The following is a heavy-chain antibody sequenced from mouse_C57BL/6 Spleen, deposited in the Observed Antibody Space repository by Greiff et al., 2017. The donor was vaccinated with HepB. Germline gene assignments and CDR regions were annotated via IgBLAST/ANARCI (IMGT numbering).Heavy chain of an antibody. CDR2: IHPNSGST. CDR1: GYTFTSYW. CDR3: ASYGNYFDY. J-gene: IGHJ2*01. Sequence: QVQLKQPGAELVKPGASVKLSCKASGYTFTSYWMHWVKQRPGQGLEWIGMIHPNSGSTNYNEKFKSKATLTVDKSSSTAYMQLSSLTSEDSAVYYRASYGNYFDYWGQGTTLTVSS. D-gene: IGHD2-1*01. V-gene: IGHV1-64*01.